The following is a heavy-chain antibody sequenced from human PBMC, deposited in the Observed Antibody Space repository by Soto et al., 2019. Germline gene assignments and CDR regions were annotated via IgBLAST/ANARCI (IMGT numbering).Heavy chain of an antibody. CDR3: AIIVDYAGIAS. Sequence: GGSLRLSCAASGFTFSDYGMSWVRQAPGKGLEWVSSISGIGTGTFYADSVKGRFTISRDNPKNTLSLQMNSLRVEDTAVYYCAIIVDYAGIASWGPGTLVTVSS. D-gene: IGHD1-26*01. J-gene: IGHJ4*02. CDR2: ISGIGTGT. CDR1: GFTFSDYG. V-gene: IGHV3-23*01.